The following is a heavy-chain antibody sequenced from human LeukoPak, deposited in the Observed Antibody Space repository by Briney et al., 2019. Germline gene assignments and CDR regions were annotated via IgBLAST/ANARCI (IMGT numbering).Heavy chain of an antibody. CDR3: ARVASGTYYVIDF. CDR2: ISHDGSKI. D-gene: IGHD1-26*01. CDR1: GFSLRRNA. V-gene: IGHV3-30*04. J-gene: IGHJ4*02. Sequence: GGSLRLSCAASGFSLRRNAVHWVRQAPGKGLDWATVISHDGSKIYYADSVKGRFTFSRDTSKNTLYLQMNSLRVEDTAVYYCARVASGTYYVIDFWGQGTLVTVSS.